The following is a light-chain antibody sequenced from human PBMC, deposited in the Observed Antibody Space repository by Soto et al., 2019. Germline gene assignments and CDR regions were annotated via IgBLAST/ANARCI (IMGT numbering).Light chain of an antibody. CDR2: KAS. Sequence: DIQMTQSPSTLSASVGDRVTITCRASQSISVWLAWYQQKAGKAPNLLIYKASRLESRVPSRFSGSGSETEFTLTISGLQPGDSATYYCQQYNSYSPTFGQGTKVEVK. V-gene: IGKV1-5*03. J-gene: IGKJ1*01. CDR3: QQYNSYSPT. CDR1: QSISVW.